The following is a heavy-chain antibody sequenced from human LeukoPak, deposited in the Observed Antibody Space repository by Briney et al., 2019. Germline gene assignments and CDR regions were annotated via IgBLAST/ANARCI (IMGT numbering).Heavy chain of an antibody. CDR2: IYYSGST. D-gene: IGHD3-22*01. V-gene: IGHV4-39*01. CDR1: GGSISSSSYY. J-gene: IGHJ4*02. CDR3: ARGQNNYYDGSGYQYFDY. Sequence: PSETLSLTCTVSGGSISSSSYYWGWIRQPPGKGLEWIGSIYYSGSTYYNPSLKSRVTISVDTSKNQFSLKLSSVTAADTAVYYCARGQNNYYDGSGYQYFDYWGQGTLVTVSS.